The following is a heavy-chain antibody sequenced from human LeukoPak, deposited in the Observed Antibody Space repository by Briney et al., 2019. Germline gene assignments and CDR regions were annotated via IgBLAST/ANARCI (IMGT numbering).Heavy chain of an antibody. J-gene: IGHJ6*03. CDR2: IKSKTDDGTT. Sequence: KSGGSLRLSCAASGFTFSNAYMSWVRQAPGKGLEWIGRIKSKTDDGTTHYAAPVKCRFTISRDDSKNTLFLQMNSLKTEDTAVYYCTADTSSTYYYYVYYIDVWGNGTTVTVSS. D-gene: IGHD2-2*01. CDR1: GFTFSNAY. CDR3: TADTSSTYYYYVYYIDV. V-gene: IGHV3-15*01.